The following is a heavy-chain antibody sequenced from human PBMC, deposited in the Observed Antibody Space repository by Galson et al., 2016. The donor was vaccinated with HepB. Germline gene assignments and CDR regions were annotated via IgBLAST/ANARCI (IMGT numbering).Heavy chain of an antibody. V-gene: IGHV3-33*06. CDR1: GFTFSLSG. D-gene: IGHD1-1*01. J-gene: IGHJ4*02. Sequence: SLRLSCAASGFTFSLSGMHWVRQAPGKGLEWVAIMWNDAKSKYYADSVKGRFTISRDNSKNTLYLQMNSLRDEDTAVYYCAKGRTGTTGPVEYWGQGTLVTVSS. CDR2: MWNDAKSK. CDR3: AKGRTGTTGPVEY.